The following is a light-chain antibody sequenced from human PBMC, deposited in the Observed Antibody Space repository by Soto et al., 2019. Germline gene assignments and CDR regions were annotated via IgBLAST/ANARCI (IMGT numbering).Light chain of an antibody. J-gene: IGKJ2*03. V-gene: IGKV1-39*01. CDR3: QHGYVAPYS. CDR2: SAS. CDR1: QDINVY. Sequence: DIQMTQSPSSVSASIGDTVTITCRASQDINVYLNWYQQKPGEVPKLLIYSASTLHSGVTSRFTASGSETDFTLTIRSLQPEDFATYYCQHGYVAPYSFGQGTKVDI.